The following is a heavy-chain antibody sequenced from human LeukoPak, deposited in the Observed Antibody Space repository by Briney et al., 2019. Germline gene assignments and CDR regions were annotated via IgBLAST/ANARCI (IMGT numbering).Heavy chain of an antibody. V-gene: IGHV4-34*01. CDR3: ASYARGRSPFDY. CDR2: INHSGST. J-gene: IGHJ4*02. D-gene: IGHD2-8*01. Sequence: SETPSLTCAVYGGSFSGYYWSWIRQPPGKGLEWIGEINHSGSTNYNPSLKSRVTISVDTSKNQFSLKLSSVTAADTAVYYCASYARGRSPFDYWGQGTLVTVSS. CDR1: GGSFSGYY.